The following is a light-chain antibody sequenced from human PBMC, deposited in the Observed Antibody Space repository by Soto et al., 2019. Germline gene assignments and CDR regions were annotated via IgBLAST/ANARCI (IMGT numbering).Light chain of an antibody. V-gene: IGKV3-15*01. CDR1: QSVSSN. CDR3: QQYNSWPPLT. Sequence: EVVMTQSPATLSVSPGERATLFCRASQSVSSNLAWYQQKPGQSPRLLIYGASTRATGIPARFSGSGSETEFTLTISSLQSEDSAVYYCQQYNSWPPLTFGGGTKVEIK. J-gene: IGKJ4*01. CDR2: GAS.